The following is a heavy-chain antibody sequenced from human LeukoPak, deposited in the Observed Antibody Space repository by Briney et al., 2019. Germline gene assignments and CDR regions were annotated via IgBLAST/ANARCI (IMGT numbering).Heavy chain of an antibody. CDR1: GFTFSDHH. Sequence: GGSLRLSCAASGFTFSDHHMDWVRQAPGKGLEWVGRTRNKANSYTTEYAASVKGRFTISRDDSKNSLYLQMNSLKTEDTAVYYCARGTYDYGDYGGFDYWGQGTLVTVSS. CDR3: ARGTYDYGDYGGFDY. V-gene: IGHV3-72*01. CDR2: TRNKANSYTT. D-gene: IGHD4-17*01. J-gene: IGHJ4*02.